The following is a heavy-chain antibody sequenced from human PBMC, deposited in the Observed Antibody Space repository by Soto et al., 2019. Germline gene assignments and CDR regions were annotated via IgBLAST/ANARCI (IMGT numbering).Heavy chain of an antibody. Sequence: GGSLRLSCAASGFTFSSYAMSWVRQAPGKGLEWVSAISGSGGSTYYANSVKGRFTISRDNSKNTLYLQMNSLRAEDTAVYYCAKEGGILTGYYPVDYWGQGTLVTVSS. V-gene: IGHV3-23*01. D-gene: IGHD3-9*01. J-gene: IGHJ4*02. CDR3: AKEGGILTGYYPVDY. CDR2: ISGSGGST. CDR1: GFTFSSYA.